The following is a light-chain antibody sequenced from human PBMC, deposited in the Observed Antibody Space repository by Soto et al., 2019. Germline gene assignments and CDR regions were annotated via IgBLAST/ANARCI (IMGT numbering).Light chain of an antibody. CDR3: SSYAGRSLPVA. J-gene: IGLJ2*01. CDR1: SSDVGGYDF. Sequence: QSALTQPPSASGSPGKSVTISGTGASSDVGGYDFVSWYQQHPGKAPKLMIYDVTKRPSGVPDLFSGSKSGNTASLTVSGLHAEDEADYYCSSYAGRSLPVAFGGGTKLTVL. CDR2: DVT. V-gene: IGLV2-8*01.